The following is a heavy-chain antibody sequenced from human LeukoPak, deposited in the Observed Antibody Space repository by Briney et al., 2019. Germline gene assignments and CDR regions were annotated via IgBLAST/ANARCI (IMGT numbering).Heavy chain of an antibody. CDR3: ARVDGGSRRATYYFDY. CDR2: IKHDGSEK. J-gene: IGHJ4*02. Sequence: PGGSLRLSCAASGFTFSSYWMTWVRQAPGKGLEWVANIKHDGSEKYYVDSVKGRFTISRDNAKNSLYLQMNSLRAEDSGVYYCARVDGGSRRATYYFDYWGQGTLVTVSS. D-gene: IGHD5-24*01. V-gene: IGHV3-7*01. CDR1: GFTFSSYW.